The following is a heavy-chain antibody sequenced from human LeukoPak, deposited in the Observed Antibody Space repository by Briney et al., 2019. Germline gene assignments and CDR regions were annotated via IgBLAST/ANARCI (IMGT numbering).Heavy chain of an antibody. CDR2: IASDGSST. CDR1: GFTFSSYW. D-gene: IGHD4-23*01. Sequence: GGSLRLSCAASGFTFSSYWMNWVRQAPGKGLVWVSRIASDGSSTTYADSVKGRFSISRDNAKNTLYLQMDSLRVEDTAVYYCARGRPHGNDYWGQGTLVTVSS. V-gene: IGHV3-74*01. J-gene: IGHJ4*02. CDR3: ARGRPHGNDY.